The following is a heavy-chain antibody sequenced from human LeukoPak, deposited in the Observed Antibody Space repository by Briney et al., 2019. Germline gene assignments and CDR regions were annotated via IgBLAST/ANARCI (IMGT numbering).Heavy chain of an antibody. D-gene: IGHD6-19*01. CDR3: ARSVGYSSGWYVGNLYFDY. CDR2: IYHSGST. J-gene: IGHJ4*02. CDR1: GGSISSYY. Sequence: SETLSLTCTVSGGSISSYYWSWIRQPPGKGLEWIGSIYHSGSTYYNPSLKSRVTISVDTSKNQFSLKLSSVTAADTAVYYCARSVGYSSGWYVGNLYFDYWGQGTLVTVSS. V-gene: IGHV4-59*08.